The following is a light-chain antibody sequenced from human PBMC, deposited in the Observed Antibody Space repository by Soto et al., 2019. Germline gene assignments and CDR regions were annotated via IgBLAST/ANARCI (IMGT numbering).Light chain of an antibody. CDR3: QKYDSAPEA. Sequence: DIQMTQSPSSLSASVGDRGTITCRASQGISNSLAWYQQEPGKVPKLLIYDASTLQSGVSSRFSGSGSGTDFTLTISSLQPEDVAAYYCQKYDSAPEAFGQGTKVEIK. CDR1: QGISNS. J-gene: IGKJ1*01. V-gene: IGKV1-27*01. CDR2: DAS.